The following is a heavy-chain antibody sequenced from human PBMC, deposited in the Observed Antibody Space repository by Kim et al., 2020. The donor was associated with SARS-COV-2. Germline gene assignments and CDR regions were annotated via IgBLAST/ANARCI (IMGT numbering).Heavy chain of an antibody. J-gene: IGHJ6*02. V-gene: IGHV3-23*01. Sequence: SVKGRFTISRDNSKNTLYLQMNSLRAEDTAVYYCAKGELAVVTGDYGMDVWGQGTTVTVSS. D-gene: IGHD2-21*02. CDR3: AKGELAVVTGDYGMDV.